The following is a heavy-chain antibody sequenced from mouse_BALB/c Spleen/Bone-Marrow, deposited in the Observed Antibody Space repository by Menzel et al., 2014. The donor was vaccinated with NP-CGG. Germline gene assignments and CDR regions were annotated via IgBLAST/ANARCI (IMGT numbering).Heavy chain of an antibody. CDR1: GYTFTDYA. J-gene: IGHJ2*01. Sequence: VQLQESGAELVRPGVSVKISCKGSGYTFTDYAVHWVKQSHAKSLEWIGVISTYYGDATYNQKFKGKATMTVDKSSSTAYMELARLTSEDPAIYYCARDLDYWGQGTTLTVSS. CDR3: ARDLDY. V-gene: IGHV1S137*01. CDR2: ISTYYGDA.